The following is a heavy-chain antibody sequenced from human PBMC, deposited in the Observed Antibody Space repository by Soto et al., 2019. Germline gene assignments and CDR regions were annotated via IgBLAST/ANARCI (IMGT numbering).Heavy chain of an antibody. CDR3: ARDGGWLQLTRFDY. Sequence: GGSLRLSCAASGFTFSSYGMHWVRQAPGKGLEWVAVIWYDGSNKYYADSVKGQFTISRDNTKNKLYLKMNSKRAEDTTVNYCARDGGWLQLTRFDYWGQGTLVTVSS. V-gene: IGHV3-33*01. CDR2: IWYDGSNK. D-gene: IGHD5-12*01. CDR1: GFTFSSYG. J-gene: IGHJ4*02.